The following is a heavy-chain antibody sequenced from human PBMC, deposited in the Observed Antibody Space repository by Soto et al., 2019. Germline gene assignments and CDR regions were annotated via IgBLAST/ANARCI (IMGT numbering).Heavy chain of an antibody. V-gene: IGHV4-59*05. Sequence: PSETLSLTCTVSGGSINTFYWSWVRQPAGKGLEWIGRIFSSGSTYYNPSLKSRVTISVDTSKNQFSLKLSSVTAADTAVYYCARPEGWLEGTHYFDYWGQGTLVTVSS. CDR3: ARPEGWLEGTHYFDY. CDR1: GGSINTFY. J-gene: IGHJ4*02. D-gene: IGHD5-12*01. CDR2: IFSSGST.